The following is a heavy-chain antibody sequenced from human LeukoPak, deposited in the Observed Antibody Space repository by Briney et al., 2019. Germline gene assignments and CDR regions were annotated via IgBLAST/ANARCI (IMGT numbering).Heavy chain of an antibody. CDR3: TRHTDYGDYVRYFDL. CDR2: IRSKANSYAT. Sequence: GGSLRLSCAASGFTFSGSAMHWVRQASGKGLEWVGRIRSKANSYATAYAASMKGRFTISRDDSKNTAYLQMNSLKTEDTAVYYCTRHTDYGDYVRYFDLWGRGTLVTVSS. V-gene: IGHV3-73*01. CDR1: GFTFSGSA. D-gene: IGHD4-17*01. J-gene: IGHJ2*01.